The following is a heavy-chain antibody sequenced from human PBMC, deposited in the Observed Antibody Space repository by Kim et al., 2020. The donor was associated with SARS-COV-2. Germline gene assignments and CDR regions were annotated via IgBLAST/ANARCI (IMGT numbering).Heavy chain of an antibody. J-gene: IGHJ4*02. CDR3: ARDRGGHSGYDRTFWYYFDY. CDR2: IIPIFGTA. D-gene: IGHD5-12*01. Sequence: SVKVSCKASGGTFSSYAISWVRQAPGQGLEWMGGIIPIFGTANYAQKFQGRVTITADESTSTAYMELSSLRSEDTAVYYCARDRGGHSGYDRTFWYYFDYWGQGTLVTVSS. V-gene: IGHV1-69*13. CDR1: GGTFSSYA.